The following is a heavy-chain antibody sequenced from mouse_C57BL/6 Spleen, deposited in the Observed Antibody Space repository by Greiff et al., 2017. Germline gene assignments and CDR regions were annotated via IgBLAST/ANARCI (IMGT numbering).Heavy chain of an antibody. J-gene: IGHJ3*01. Sequence: EVQRVESGEGLVKPGGSLKLSCAASGFTFSSYAMSWVRQTPEKRLEWVAYISSGGDYIYYADTVKGRFTISRDNARNTLYLQMSSLKSEDTAMYYCTREAYGNYVVAYWGQGTLVTVSA. CDR3: TREAYGNYVVAY. V-gene: IGHV5-9-1*02. CDR1: GFTFSSYA. CDR2: ISSGGDYI. D-gene: IGHD2-1*01.